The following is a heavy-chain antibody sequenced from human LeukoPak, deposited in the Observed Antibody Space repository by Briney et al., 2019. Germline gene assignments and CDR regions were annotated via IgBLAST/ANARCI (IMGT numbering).Heavy chain of an antibody. D-gene: IGHD1-26*01. CDR1: GGTFTSYD. Sequence: GASVKVSCKASGGTFTSYDINWVRQATGQGLEWMGWMNPNSGNTGYAQKFQGRVTITRNTSISTAYMELSSLRSEDTAVYYCARLELSGSYQGYAFDIWGQGTMVTVSS. V-gene: IGHV1-8*03. CDR3: ARLELSGSYQGYAFDI. CDR2: MNPNSGNT. J-gene: IGHJ3*02.